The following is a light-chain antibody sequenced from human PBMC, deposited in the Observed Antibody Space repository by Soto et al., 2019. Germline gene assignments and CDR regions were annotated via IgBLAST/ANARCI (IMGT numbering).Light chain of an antibody. J-gene: IGLJ1*01. CDR1: SSDVGGYNY. CDR3: VSYTSSSTYV. Sequence: QSVLTQPASVSGSPGQSITISCTGTSSDVGGYNYVSWYQQHPGNAPKLMIFEVTNRPSGVSNRFSGSKSGNTASLTISGLQAEDEADYHCVSYTSSSTYVFGTGTKVTVL. CDR2: EVT. V-gene: IGLV2-14*01.